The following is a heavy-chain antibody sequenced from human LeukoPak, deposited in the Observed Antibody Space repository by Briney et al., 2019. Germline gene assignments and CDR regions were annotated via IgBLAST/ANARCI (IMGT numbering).Heavy chain of an antibody. CDR1: GGSISSGSYY. CDR2: IYTSGST. CDR3: ARVGFYDPQKHTDAFDI. D-gene: IGHD2/OR15-2a*01. Sequence: PSETLSLTCSVSGGSISSGSYYWSWIRQPAGKGLEWIGRIYTSGSTNYNPSLKSRVTISVDTSKNQFSLKLSSVTAADTAVYYCARVGFYDPQKHTDAFDIWGQGTMVTVSS. V-gene: IGHV4-61*02. J-gene: IGHJ3*02.